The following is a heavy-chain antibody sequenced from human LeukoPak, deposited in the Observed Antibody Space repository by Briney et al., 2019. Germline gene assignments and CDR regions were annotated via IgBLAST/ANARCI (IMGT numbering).Heavy chain of an antibody. J-gene: IGHJ4*02. CDR3: VREGGLGYCSNDCCPGSY. CDR2: IYNDGHT. CDR1: GFTVSGNY. D-gene: IGHD2-8*01. V-gene: IGHV3-66*01. Sequence: GGSLRLSCAASGFTVSGNYMSWVRQASGKGLEWVSAIYNDGHTFYADSVKGRFLISRDNSKNTLSLQMNSLRAEDTAIYYCVREGGLGYCSNDCCPGSYWGQGTLVTVSS.